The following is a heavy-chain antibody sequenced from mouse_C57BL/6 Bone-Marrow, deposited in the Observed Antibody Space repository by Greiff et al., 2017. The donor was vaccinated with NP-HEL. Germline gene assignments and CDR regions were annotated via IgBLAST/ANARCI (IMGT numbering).Heavy chain of an antibody. CDR1: GFTFSDYG. Sequence: EVKVEESGGGLVQPGGSLKLSCAASGFTFSDYGMAWVRQAPRKGPEWVAFISNLAYSIYYADTVTGRFTISRENAKNTLYLEMSSLRSEDTAMYYCARSPFDGYYAMDYWGQGTSVTVSS. D-gene: IGHD2-3*01. CDR3: ARSPFDGYYAMDY. J-gene: IGHJ4*01. V-gene: IGHV5-15*04. CDR2: ISNLAYSI.